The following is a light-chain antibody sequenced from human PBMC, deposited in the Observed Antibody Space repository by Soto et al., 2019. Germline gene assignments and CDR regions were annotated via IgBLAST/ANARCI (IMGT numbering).Light chain of an antibody. V-gene: IGKV1-33*01. J-gene: IGKJ3*01. CDR3: QQYDTLKVT. CDR2: DAS. Sequence: DIQMTQSPSSLSASVGDRVTSTCXASQDISNYLNWYQQKPGKAPKLLIYDASNLETGVPSRFSGRGYGTDFTFTISSLQPEDFATYFCQQYDTLKVTFGPGTKVDIK. CDR1: QDISNY.